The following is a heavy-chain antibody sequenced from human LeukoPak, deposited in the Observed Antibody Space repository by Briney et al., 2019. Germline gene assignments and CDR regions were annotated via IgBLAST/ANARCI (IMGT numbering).Heavy chain of an antibody. CDR2: IYYSGST. D-gene: IGHD6-13*01. J-gene: IGHJ4*02. CDR3: ARHHSSSPLDY. CDR1: RGSISSYY. Sequence: SETLSLTCAVSRGSISSYYWSWLRQPPGKGLEWIGYIYYSGSTNYNPSLKSRVTISVDTSKNQFSLRLSSVTAADTAVYYCARHHSSSPLDYWGQGTLATVSS. V-gene: IGHV4-59*01.